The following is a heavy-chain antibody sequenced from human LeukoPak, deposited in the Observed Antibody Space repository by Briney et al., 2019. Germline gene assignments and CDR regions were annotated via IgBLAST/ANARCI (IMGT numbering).Heavy chain of an antibody. V-gene: IGHV3-23*01. CDR2: ISGSGGST. CDR1: GFTFSTYS. J-gene: IGHJ4*02. CDR3: AKDRSPRNDY. D-gene: IGHD3-10*01. Sequence: GGSLRLSCAASGFTFSTYSMNWVRQAPGKGLEWVSAISGSGGSTYYADSVKGRFTISRDNAKNSLYLQMNSLRAEDTAVYYCAKDRSPRNDYWGQGTLVTVSS.